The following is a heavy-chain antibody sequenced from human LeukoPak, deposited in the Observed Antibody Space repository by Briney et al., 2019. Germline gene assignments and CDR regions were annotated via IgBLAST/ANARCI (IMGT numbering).Heavy chain of an antibody. CDR3: ARGYYDASFDI. J-gene: IGHJ3*02. V-gene: IGHV3-53*01. D-gene: IGHD3-16*01. CDR2: IYSGGSR. Sequence: GGSLRLSCAASGFTVTTNYMNWVRQAPGKGLEWVSVIYSGGSRYYADSVKGRFTISRDNSKNMVYLQMNSLRAEDTAVYYCARGYYDASFDIWGQGTMVTVSS. CDR1: GFTVTTNY.